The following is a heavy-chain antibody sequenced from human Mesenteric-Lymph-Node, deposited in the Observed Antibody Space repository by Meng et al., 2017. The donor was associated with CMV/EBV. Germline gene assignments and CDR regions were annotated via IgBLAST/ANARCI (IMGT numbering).Heavy chain of an antibody. CDR1: GYY. J-gene: IGHJ4*02. V-gene: IGHV1-2*02. CDR2: VSPHTGGT. Sequence: GYYIHWVRQAPGQGLEWMGWVSPHTGGTHYAQNFQGRVTMTGDTSITTTSMELTGLRTDDTAVYYCARTLTYYASGSFGSPQDFDSWGQGTLVTVSS. D-gene: IGHD3-10*01. CDR3: ARTLTYYASGSFGSPQDFDS.